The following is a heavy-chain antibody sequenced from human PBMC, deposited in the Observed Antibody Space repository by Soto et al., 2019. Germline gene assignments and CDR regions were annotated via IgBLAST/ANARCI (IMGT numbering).Heavy chain of an antibody. V-gene: IGHV3-11*01. CDR3: ARDLGYYASDGYFDF. CDR2: ISSSGSII. Sequence: GGSLRLSCAASGFTFSDYYMSWIRQAPGKGLEWVSYISSSGSIIYYADSVKGRFTISRDNAKNSLYLQLNILRAEDTAVYYCARDLGYYASDGYFDFWGQGTVVTVSS. J-gene: IGHJ4*02. D-gene: IGHD3-22*01. CDR1: GFTFSDYY.